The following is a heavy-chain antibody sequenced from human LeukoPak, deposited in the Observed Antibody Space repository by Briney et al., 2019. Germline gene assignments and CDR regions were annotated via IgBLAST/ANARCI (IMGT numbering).Heavy chain of an antibody. Sequence: GGSLRLSCAASGFTFSSYSMNWVRQAPGKGLEWVSSISSSSSYIYYADSVKGRFTISRDNAKNSLYLQMNSLRAEDTAVYYCATSTLNGHIVGAALDYWGQGTLVTVSS. CDR2: ISSSSSYI. V-gene: IGHV3-21*01. D-gene: IGHD1-26*01. CDR1: GFTFSSYS. J-gene: IGHJ4*02. CDR3: ATSTLNGHIVGAALDY.